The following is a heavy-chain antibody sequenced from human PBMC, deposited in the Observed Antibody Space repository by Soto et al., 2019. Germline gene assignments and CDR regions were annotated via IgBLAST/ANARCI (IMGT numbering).Heavy chain of an antibody. V-gene: IGHV1-18*04. CDR1: GYTFTTYG. CDR3: AREVDHIDD. Sequence: AAGKVSCTAFGYTFTTYGINWVRQAPGQGLEWMGWVSPYNGDTTYAQKVQGRVTMTTDTSTRTAYLELRSLRFDDTAVYYCAREVDHIDDWGQGTTVTVPS. CDR2: VSPYNGDT. J-gene: IGHJ6*02.